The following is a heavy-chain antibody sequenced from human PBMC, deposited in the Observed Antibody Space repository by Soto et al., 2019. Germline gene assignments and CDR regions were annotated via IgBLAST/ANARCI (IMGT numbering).Heavy chain of an antibody. Sequence: QVQLVQSGAEVKKPGASVKVSCKASGYTFTSYGINWVRQATGQGLEYLGWMNPNSGKTAYVQKFQGRVTMTWDTSITTAYMELSSLRSEDTAVYFCARGIKYGAYSRWFDPWGQGTLVTVSS. J-gene: IGHJ5*02. D-gene: IGHD4-17*01. V-gene: IGHV1-8*01. CDR3: ARGIKYGAYSRWFDP. CDR1: GYTFTSYG. CDR2: MNPNSGKT.